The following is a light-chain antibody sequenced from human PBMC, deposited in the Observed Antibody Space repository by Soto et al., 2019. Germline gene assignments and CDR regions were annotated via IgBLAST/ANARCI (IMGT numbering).Light chain of an antibody. CDR3: SSYAGSNNFV. V-gene: IGLV2-8*01. CDR1: GSDVGAYNL. Sequence: QSALTQPASVSGSPGQSITVSCTGTGSDVGAYNLVSWYQQHPGKAPTLIIYESTKRPSGVPDRVSASKSGNTASLTVSGLRAEDEADYYCSSYAGSNNFVFGSGTKLTVL. J-gene: IGLJ1*01. CDR2: EST.